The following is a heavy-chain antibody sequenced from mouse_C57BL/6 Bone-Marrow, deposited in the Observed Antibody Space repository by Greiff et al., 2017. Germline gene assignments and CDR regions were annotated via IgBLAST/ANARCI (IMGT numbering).Heavy chain of an antibody. CDR2: VDPSDSYT. CDR1: GYTFTSYW. D-gene: IGHD1-1*02. Sequence: QVQLQQSGAELVRPGTSVKLSCKASGYTFTSYWMHWVKQRPGQGLEWIGVVDPSDSYTNYNQKFKGKATLTVDTSSSSAYMQLRSLTSEDSAVYYCAGGWGYGMDYWGQGTSVTVSS. CDR3: AGGWGYGMDY. V-gene: IGHV1-59*01. J-gene: IGHJ4*01.